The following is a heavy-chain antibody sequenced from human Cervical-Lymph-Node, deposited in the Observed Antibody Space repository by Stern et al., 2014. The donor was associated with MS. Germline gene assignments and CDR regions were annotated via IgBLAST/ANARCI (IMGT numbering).Heavy chain of an antibody. CDR3: TVTTNYIYYGLDV. CDR1: GGSISSYF. Sequence: QVQLQESGPGLVKPSETLSLTCTVSGGSISSYFWSWIRQPPGKGLEWIGYVYHTGSTNYNPSLKSRVTISVDTSKKQFSLNLGSVTAADTAVYYCTVTTNYIYYGLDVWGQGTTVTVSS. CDR2: VYHTGST. J-gene: IGHJ6*02. V-gene: IGHV4-59*03. D-gene: IGHD4-11*01.